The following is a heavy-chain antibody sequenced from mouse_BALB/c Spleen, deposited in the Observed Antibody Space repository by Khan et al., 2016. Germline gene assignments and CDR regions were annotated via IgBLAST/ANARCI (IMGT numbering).Heavy chain of an antibody. CDR3: AREYYRYYFDY. CDR1: GFTFSTYG. V-gene: IGHV5-6-3*01. D-gene: IGHD2-14*01. CDR2: INSNGGST. J-gene: IGHJ2*01. Sequence: EVELVESGGGLVQPGGSLKLSCAASGFTFSTYGMSWVRQTPDKRLELVAIINSNGGSTYYPDSVKGRFPIPRDNAKNPLYLQMSSLKSEDAAMYYCAREYYRYYFDYWGQGTTLTVSS.